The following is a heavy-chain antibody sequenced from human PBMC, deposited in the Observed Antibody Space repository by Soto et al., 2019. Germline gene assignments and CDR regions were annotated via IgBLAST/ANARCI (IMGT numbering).Heavy chain of an antibody. CDR2: GYHRGTS. J-gene: IGHJ4*02. D-gene: IGHD3-22*01. Sequence: SETLYLTCTVSGYSLSSGDYWGWIRQPPGKGLEWIGSGYHRGTSYYNPSLQSRVSISVDTSKNHFSLRLTSVTAADTGVYYCARGNGYYETSGDFNSWGQGALVTVSS. V-gene: IGHV4-38-2*02. CDR3: ARGNGYYETSGDFNS. CDR1: GYSLSSGDY.